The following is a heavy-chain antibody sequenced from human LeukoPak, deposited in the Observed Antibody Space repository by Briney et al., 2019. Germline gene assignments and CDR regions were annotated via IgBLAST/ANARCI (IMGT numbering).Heavy chain of an antibody. Sequence: GSLRLSCAASGFTFSSYDVHWVRQATGKGLEWVSAIGTAGDTYYPGSVKGRFTISRENAKNSLYLQMNSLRVGDTAVYYCARGPQYCSSSSCLVDYWGQGTLVTVSS. D-gene: IGHD2-2*01. CDR3: ARGPQYCSSSSCLVDY. CDR2: IGTAGDT. J-gene: IGHJ4*02. V-gene: IGHV3-13*01. CDR1: GFTFSSYD.